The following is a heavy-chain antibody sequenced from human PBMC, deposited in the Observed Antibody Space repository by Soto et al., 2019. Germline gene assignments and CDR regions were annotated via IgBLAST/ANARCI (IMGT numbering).Heavy chain of an antibody. CDR3: ARSDAVVPSAMFYYYGMDV. CDR1: GGTFSSYA. D-gene: IGHD2-2*01. J-gene: IGHJ6*02. CDR2: IIPIFGTA. Sequence: SVKVSCKASGGTFSSYAISWVRQAPGQGLEWMGGIIPIFGTANYAQKFQGRVTITADKSTSTAYMELSSLRSEDTAVYYCARSDAVVPSAMFYYYGMDVCGQGTTVTVSS. V-gene: IGHV1-69*06.